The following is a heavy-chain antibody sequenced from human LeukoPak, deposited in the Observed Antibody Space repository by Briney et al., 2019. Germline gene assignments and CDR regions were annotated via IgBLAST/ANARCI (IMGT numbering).Heavy chain of an antibody. D-gene: IGHD1-26*01. J-gene: IGHJ4*02. CDR1: GFTFSSYW. CDR2: IKQDGSEK. V-gene: IGHV3-7*04. Sequence: GGSLRLSSAASGFTFSSYWMSWVRQAPGKGLEWVANIKQDGSEKYYVDSVKGRFTISRDNAKNSLYLQMNSLRAEDTAVYYCARVRGSYLFDYWGQGTLVTVSS. CDR3: ARVRGSYLFDY.